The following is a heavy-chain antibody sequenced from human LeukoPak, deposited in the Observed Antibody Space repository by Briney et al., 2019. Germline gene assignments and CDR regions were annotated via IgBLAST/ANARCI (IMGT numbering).Heavy chain of an antibody. J-gene: IGHJ5*02. CDR2: INPNSGGT. CDR1: GYTFTGYY. CDR3: ARDLRQSSSWYWFDP. Sequence: VASVKVSCKASGYTFTGYYMHWVRQAPGQGLEWMGRINPNSGGTNYAQKFQGRVTMTRDTSISTAYVELSRLRSDDTAVYYCARDLRQSSSWYWFDPWGQGTLVTVSS. V-gene: IGHV1-2*06. D-gene: IGHD6-13*01.